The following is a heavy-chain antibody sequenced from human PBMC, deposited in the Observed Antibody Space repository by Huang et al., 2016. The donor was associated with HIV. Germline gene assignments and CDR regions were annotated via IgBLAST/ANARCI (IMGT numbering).Heavy chain of an antibody. CDR3: ARSAVPGDGDWFDP. J-gene: IGHJ5*02. CDR1: GFTFTNYA. D-gene: IGHD6-19*01. Sequence: QVQLVESGGGLVQPGRSLRLSCAASGFTFTNYAIHWVRQAPVKGLVWVAFISYDGRNKFYADSLMGRFTISRDNSKSTLYLLMSSLRVDDTALYYCARSAVPGDGDWFDPWGQGTLVTVSS. V-gene: IGHV3-30*04. CDR2: ISYDGRNK.